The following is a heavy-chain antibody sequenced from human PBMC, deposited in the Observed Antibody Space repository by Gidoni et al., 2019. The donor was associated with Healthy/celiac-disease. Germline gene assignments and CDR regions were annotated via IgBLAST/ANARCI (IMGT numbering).Heavy chain of an antibody. V-gene: IGHV3-21*01. CDR2: ISSSSSYI. CDR3: ARDPRDIQLWFNPDY. D-gene: IGHD5-18*01. CDR1: GFPFSSYS. Sequence: EVQLVESGGGLVKPGGSLRLSCAASGFPFSSYSMNWVRQAPGKGLEWVSSISSSSSYIYYADSVKGRFTISRDNAKNSLYLQMNSLRAEDTAVYYCARDPRDIQLWFNPDYWGQGTLVTVSS. J-gene: IGHJ4*02.